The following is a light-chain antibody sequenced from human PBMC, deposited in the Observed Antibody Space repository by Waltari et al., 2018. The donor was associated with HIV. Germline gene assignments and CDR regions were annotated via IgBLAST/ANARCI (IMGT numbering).Light chain of an antibody. J-gene: IGLJ3*02. CDR3: GTWDTSLSGGV. CDR2: DND. V-gene: IGLV1-51*01. Sequence: QSVLTQPPSVSAAPGQKVTISCSGSSSNIGNDYVSWYQHLPGAAPKLLIYDNDKRPSGIPDRFSGSKSGTSATLGITGLQTGDDADYYCGTWDTSLSGGVFGGGTKLTVL. CDR1: SSNIGNDY.